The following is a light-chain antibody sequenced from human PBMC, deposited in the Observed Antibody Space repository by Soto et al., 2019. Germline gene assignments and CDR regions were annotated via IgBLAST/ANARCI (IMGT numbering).Light chain of an antibody. Sequence: QSALTQPASVSGSPGQSITISCTGTSSDVGDYKSYKYVSWYQQHPGKAPKLMIYDVSHRPSGVSSRFSGSKSGNTASLTISGLQAEDEGDYYCSSNISTMSLRVFGGGTKLTVL. CDR1: SSDVGDYKSYKY. J-gene: IGLJ3*02. V-gene: IGLV2-14*01. CDR3: SSNISTMSLRV. CDR2: DVS.